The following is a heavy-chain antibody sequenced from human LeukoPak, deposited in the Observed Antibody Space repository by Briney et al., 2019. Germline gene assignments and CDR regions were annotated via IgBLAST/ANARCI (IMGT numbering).Heavy chain of an antibody. D-gene: IGHD3-10*01. J-gene: IGHJ3*02. Sequence: PSQTLSLTCTVSGGSISSSSYYWGWIRQPPWKGVEWIVSIYYSGSTYYNPSLKSRVTISVDTSKNQFSLKLSSVTAADTAVYYCARLSVLWFGESYAFDIWGQGTMVTVSS. CDR3: ARLSVLWFGESYAFDI. V-gene: IGHV4-39*07. CDR2: IYYSGST. CDR1: GGSISSSSYY.